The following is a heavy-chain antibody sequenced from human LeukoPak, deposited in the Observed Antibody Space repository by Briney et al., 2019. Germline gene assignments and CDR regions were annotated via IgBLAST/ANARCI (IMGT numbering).Heavy chain of an antibody. V-gene: IGHV1-2*04. CDR2: INPNSGGT. CDR3: ARGTRSVVVVPAASLDY. CDR1: GYTFTGYY. J-gene: IGHJ4*02. Sequence: ASVTVSCKASGYTFTGYYMHWVRQAPGQGLEWMGWINPNSGGTNYAQNFQGWVTMTRDTSISTAYMELSRLRSDDTAVYYCARGTRSVVVVPAASLDYWGQGTLVIVSS. D-gene: IGHD2-2*01.